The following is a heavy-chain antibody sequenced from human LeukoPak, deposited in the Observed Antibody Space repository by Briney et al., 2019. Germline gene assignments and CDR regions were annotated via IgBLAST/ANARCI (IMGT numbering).Heavy chain of an antibody. Sequence: GRSLRLSCTASGFNFGDYAMSWFRQAPGKGLEWVGFIKSIGYGGTTEYAASVKGRFTISRDDSKSLAYLQMNSLKSEDTAVYYCSRRGHSSSWYPFDYWGQGTLVTVSS. D-gene: IGHD6-13*01. CDR2: IKSIGYGGTT. J-gene: IGHJ4*02. CDR1: GFNFGDYA. CDR3: SRRGHSSSWYPFDY. V-gene: IGHV3-49*03.